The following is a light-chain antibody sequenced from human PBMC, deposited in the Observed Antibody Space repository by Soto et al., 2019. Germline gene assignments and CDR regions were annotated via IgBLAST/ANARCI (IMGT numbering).Light chain of an antibody. CDR1: SSDVGGYNY. Sequence: QSVLTQPASVCGSPGHSITISCTGTSSDVGGYNYVSWYQQHPGKAPKLIICEVINRPSGVSNRFSGSKSGNTASLTISGLQAEDEADYYCSSYTSSSTLVFGTGTKVTVL. J-gene: IGLJ1*01. CDR3: SSYTSSSTLV. V-gene: IGLV2-14*01. CDR2: EVI.